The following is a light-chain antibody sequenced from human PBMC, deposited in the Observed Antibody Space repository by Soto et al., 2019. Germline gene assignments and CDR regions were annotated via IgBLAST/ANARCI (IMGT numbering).Light chain of an antibody. CDR1: QSVNNDY. J-gene: IGKJ1*01. CDR2: GAS. V-gene: IGKV3-20*01. CDR3: QQYGSSPWT. Sequence: EIVLTQSPGTLSLSPGERAALSCRASQSVNNDYLAWYHQKPGRAPRLVIYGASKRATGIPDRFSGSGFGTDFTLTISRLEPEDVAVYYCQQYGSSPWTFGQGTNVEIK.